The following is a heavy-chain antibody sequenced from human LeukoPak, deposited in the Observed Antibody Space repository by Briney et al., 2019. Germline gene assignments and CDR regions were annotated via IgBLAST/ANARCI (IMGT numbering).Heavy chain of an antibody. CDR1: GGTFSSYA. Sequence: SVKVSCKASGGTFSSYAISWVRQAPGQGLEWMGRIIPIFGTTNYAQKFQGRVTITTDESTSTAYMELSSLRSEDTAVYYCAGGGRIAAANPLDYWGQGTLVTVSS. CDR3: AGGGRIAAANPLDY. V-gene: IGHV1-69*05. J-gene: IGHJ4*02. D-gene: IGHD6-13*01. CDR2: IIPIFGTT.